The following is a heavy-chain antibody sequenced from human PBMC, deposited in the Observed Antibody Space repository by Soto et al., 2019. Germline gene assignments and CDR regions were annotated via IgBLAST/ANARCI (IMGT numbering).Heavy chain of an antibody. J-gene: IGHJ4*02. D-gene: IGHD6-13*01. CDR1: GGTFSSYA. CDR2: IIPIFGTA. Sequence: SVKVSCKASGGTFSSYAISWVRQAPGQGLEWMGGIIPIFGTANYAQKFQGRVTITADESTSTAYMELSSLRSEDTAVYYCARAPFSSSWHPYYFDYWGQGTLVTVSS. CDR3: ARAPFSSSWHPYYFDY. V-gene: IGHV1-69*13.